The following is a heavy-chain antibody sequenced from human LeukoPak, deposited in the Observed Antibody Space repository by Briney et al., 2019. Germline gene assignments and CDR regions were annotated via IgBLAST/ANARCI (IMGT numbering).Heavy chain of an antibody. J-gene: IGHJ6*03. V-gene: IGHV4-34*01. CDR1: GGSFSGYY. CDR2: INHSGST. D-gene: IGHD3-16*01. Sequence: SETLSLTCAVYGGSFSGYYWSWIRQPPGKGLEWIGEINHSGSTNYNPSLMSRVTISVDTSKNQFSLKLSSVTAADTAVYYCARPYTFYYMDVWGKGTTVTISS. CDR3: ARPYTFYYMDV.